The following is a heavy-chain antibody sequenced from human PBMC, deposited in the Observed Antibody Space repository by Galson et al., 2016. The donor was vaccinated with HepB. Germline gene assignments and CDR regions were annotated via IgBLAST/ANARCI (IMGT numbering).Heavy chain of an antibody. D-gene: IGHD3-10*01. J-gene: IGHJ3*02. CDR3: ASSSDLTVCAFDI. V-gene: IGHV4-61*08. Sequence: SETLSLTCSVSGGSVSSSGHYWNWIRQPPGKGLEWIGYISYSGNTNYKTSLKSRVTISVDTSKSQFSLKLGSVTAADTAVYYCASSSDLTVCAFDICGQGTMVTV. CDR2: ISYSGNT. CDR1: GGSVSSSGHY.